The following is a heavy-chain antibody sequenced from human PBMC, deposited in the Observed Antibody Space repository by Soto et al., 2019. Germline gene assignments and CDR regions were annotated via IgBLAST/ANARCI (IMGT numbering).Heavy chain of an antibody. CDR1: DGTISSGDYY. Sequence: SLMLCLTCTVSDGTISSGDYYWSWISQPPGKGLEWIGYIYYSGSTYYNPSLKSRVTISVDTSKNQFSLKLSSVTAADTAVYYCARGTIPRYYYYMDVWGKGTTDIV. CDR3: ARGTIPRYYYYMDV. V-gene: IGHV4-30-4*01. D-gene: IGHD2-2*02. J-gene: IGHJ6*03. CDR2: IYYSGST.